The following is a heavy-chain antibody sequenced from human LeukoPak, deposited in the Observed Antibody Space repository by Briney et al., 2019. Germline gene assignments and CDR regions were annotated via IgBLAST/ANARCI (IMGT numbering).Heavy chain of an antibody. CDR3: AKIVGASNGYFDY. CDR2: INPSIGTT. V-gene: IGHV1-46*01. J-gene: IGHJ4*02. D-gene: IGHD1-26*01. Sequence: GESLKISCKGSGYSFTSYWIGWVRQAPGQGLEWMGIINPSIGTTSYAQKFQGRITMTRDTSTSTIYMELSSLRSEDTAVYYCAKIVGASNGYFDYWGQGTLVTVSS. CDR1: GYSFTSYW.